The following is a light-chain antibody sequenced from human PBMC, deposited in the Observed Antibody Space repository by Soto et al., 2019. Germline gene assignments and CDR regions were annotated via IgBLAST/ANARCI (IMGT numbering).Light chain of an antibody. J-gene: IGKJ4*01. V-gene: IGKV1-12*01. CDR2: GAS. CDR3: QQTNTVLHLT. Sequence: DIQMTQSPSSVSASVGDRVTITCRASQGISNWLAWYQQQPGKAPKLLIYGASSLQSGVPSRFSGGGSGTHFTLIISSLQPEDFATYYCQQTNTVLHLTFGGGTKVEI. CDR1: QGISNW.